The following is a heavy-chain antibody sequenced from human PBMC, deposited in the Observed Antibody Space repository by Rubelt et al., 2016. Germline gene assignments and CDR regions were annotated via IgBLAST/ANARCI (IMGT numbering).Heavy chain of an antibody. Sequence: QVQLVESGGGVVQPGRSLRLSCAASGFTFSSYAMHWVRQAPGKGLEWVAVISYDGSNKYYADSVKGRFTISRDNSKNTLYLQMNSLRAEDTAVYYCAREGGYSYGWSRGAFDIWGQGTMVTVSS. CDR2: ISYDGSNK. J-gene: IGHJ3*02. CDR1: GFTFSSYA. D-gene: IGHD5-18*01. CDR3: AREGGYSYGWSRGAFDI. V-gene: IGHV3-30*04.